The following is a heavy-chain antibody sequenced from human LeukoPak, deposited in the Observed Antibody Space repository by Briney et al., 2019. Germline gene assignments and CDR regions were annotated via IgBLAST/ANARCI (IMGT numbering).Heavy chain of an antibody. CDR1: GITFSSHG. V-gene: IGHV3-30*02. CDR2: IRHEGNDK. Sequence: GGSLRLSCAASGITFSSHGMHWVRQAPDKGLEWVAFIRHEGNDKYYADSVKGRFTVSRDNSKNTLYLQMNSLRAEDTAVYYCARDGGFYSIGYWGQGTLVTVSS. J-gene: IGHJ4*02. D-gene: IGHD6-13*01. CDR3: ARDGGFYSIGY.